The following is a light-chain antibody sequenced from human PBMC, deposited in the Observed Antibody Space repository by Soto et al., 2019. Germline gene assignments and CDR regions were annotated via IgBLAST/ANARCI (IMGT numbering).Light chain of an antibody. CDR1: SSNIGNNS. Sequence: QSVLTQPPSASGTPGQRVTISCSGSSSNIGNNSVNWYQQLPGTAPKLLIYSNNQRPSGVPDRFSGSKSGTSASLAISGLQSEDEAHYYCPAWDDSLNGRVVFDGGTKVTVL. V-gene: IGLV1-44*01. CDR2: SNN. J-gene: IGLJ2*01. CDR3: PAWDDSLNGRVV.